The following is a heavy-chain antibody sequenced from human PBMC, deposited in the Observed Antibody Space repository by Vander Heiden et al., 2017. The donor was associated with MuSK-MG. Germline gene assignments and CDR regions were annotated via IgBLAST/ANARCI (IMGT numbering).Heavy chain of an antibody. D-gene: IGHD6-19*01. J-gene: IGHJ4*02. CDR1: GFSLSTSGMR. V-gene: IGHV2-70*04. CDR2: IDWDDDT. Sequence: QVTLKESGPALLKPTQTLTLTCTFSGFSLSTSGMRGNWIRQPPGKALEWLARIDWDDDTFYSTSLRTRLTISKDTSKNQVVLSMTHIDPVDTATYYCARGKSSGWEFDFWGQGTLVTVSS. CDR3: ARGKSSGWEFDF.